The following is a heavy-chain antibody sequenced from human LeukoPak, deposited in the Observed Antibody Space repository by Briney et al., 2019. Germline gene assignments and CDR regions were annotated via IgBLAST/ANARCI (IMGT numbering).Heavy chain of an antibody. J-gene: IGHJ4*02. D-gene: IGHD3-10*01. CDR1: VGSINNYY. CDR2: IHFSGSS. Sequence: SETLSLTCTVSVGSINNYYWNWIRQPPRKGLEWIEYIHFSGSSRYNPSLKSRVTMSLATSKNELSLNLSSPTAADTAVYYCASRSAVTVSGFDYWGQGTLVTVSS. V-gene: IGHV4-59*08. CDR3: ASRSAVTVSGFDY.